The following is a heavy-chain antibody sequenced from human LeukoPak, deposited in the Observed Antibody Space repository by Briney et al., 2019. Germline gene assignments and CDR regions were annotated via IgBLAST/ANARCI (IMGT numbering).Heavy chain of an antibody. D-gene: IGHD2-21*02. V-gene: IGHV1-3*04. CDR3: ARNTETAIPLPYYFDY. Sequence: ASVKVSCKASGYTFTSYAMHWVRQAPGQRLECMGWINTGNGNTKYSQKFQGRVTITKDTSASTAYMDLSSLRSEDTAVYYCARNTETAIPLPYYFDYWGQGTLVTVSS. J-gene: IGHJ4*02. CDR1: GYTFTSYA. CDR2: INTGNGNT.